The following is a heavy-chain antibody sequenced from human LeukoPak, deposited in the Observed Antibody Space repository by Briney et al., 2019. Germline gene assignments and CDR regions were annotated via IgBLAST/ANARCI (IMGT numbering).Heavy chain of an antibody. CDR1: GGSFSGYY. CDR2: IYYSGST. D-gene: IGHD6-13*01. J-gene: IGHJ4*02. Sequence: SETLSLTCAVYGGSFSGYYWSWIRQPPGKGLEWIGYIYYSGSTNYDPSLKSRVTISVDTSKNQFSLKLSSVTAADTAVYYCARQGYSSSWYVEYWGQGTLVTVSS. V-gene: IGHV4-59*08. CDR3: ARQGYSSSWYVEY.